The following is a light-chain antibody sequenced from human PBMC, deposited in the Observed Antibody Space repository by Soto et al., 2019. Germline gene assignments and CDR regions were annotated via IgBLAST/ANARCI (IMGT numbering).Light chain of an antibody. CDR2: GVS. CDR3: QQYGTSPRT. Sequence: EIVLTQSPGTLSLSPGERATLSCRASQSFRNSYLAWYQQKLGQAPRLLIYGVSNRATGIPDRFSGSGSGTDFTLTISRLESEDFAVYYCQQYGTSPRTFGQGTKVEIK. V-gene: IGKV3-20*01. J-gene: IGKJ1*01. CDR1: QSFRNSY.